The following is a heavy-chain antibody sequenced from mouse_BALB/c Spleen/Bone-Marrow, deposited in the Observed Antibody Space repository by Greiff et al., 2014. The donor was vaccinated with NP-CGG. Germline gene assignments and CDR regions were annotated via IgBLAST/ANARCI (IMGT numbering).Heavy chain of an antibody. D-gene: IGHD1-1*01. CDR1: GFSFSGYG. CDR3: AKTNRYGYAMDY. V-gene: IGHV2-3*01. J-gene: IGHJ4*01. Sequence: VMLVESGPGLVAPSQSLSITCTVSGFSFSGYGVSWVRQPSGKGLEWLGVIWGDGSINYHSALISRLSISKDNSKSQVFLELNSLQTDDTATYYCAKTNRYGYAMDYWGQGTSVTVSS. CDR2: IWGDGSI.